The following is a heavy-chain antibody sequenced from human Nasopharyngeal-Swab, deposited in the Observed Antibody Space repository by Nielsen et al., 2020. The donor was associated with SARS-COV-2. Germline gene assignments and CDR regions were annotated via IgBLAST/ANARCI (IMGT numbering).Heavy chain of an antibody. CDR2: INPHSGDT. V-gene: IGHV1-2*06. CDR1: GYTFTDYY. CDR3: ARDDGDVPGMTGSGPPGGY. J-gene: IGHJ4*02. D-gene: IGHD1-14*01. Sequence: SVKVSCKASGYTFTDYYMHWVRQAPGEGLEYMGRINPHSGDTNFAQTFQGRVTVTRDTSINTAYMELSSLRFDDTAVYYCARDDGDVPGMTGSGPPGGYWGQGTLVTVSS.